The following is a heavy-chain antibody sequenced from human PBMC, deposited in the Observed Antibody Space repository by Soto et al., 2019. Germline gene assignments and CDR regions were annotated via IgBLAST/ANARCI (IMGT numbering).Heavy chain of an antibody. CDR1: GFTFSLSA. CDR2: ISGGGGST. J-gene: IGHJ4*02. Sequence: EVQLLESGGGFVQPGESLRLSCAASGFTFSLSAMSWVRQAPGRGLEWVSSISGGGGSTEHADSVKGRFTISRDNSKDTVHLQMNSLRAEDTAVYYCAKGPEYDILTGCDYWGQGALVTVSS. CDR3: AKGPEYDILTGCDY. V-gene: IGHV3-23*01. D-gene: IGHD3-9*01.